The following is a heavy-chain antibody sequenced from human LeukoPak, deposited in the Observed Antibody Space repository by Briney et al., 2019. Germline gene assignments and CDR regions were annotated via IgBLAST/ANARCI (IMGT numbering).Heavy chain of an antibody. V-gene: IGHV4-39*01. D-gene: IGHD3-10*01. J-gene: IGHJ4*02. CDR1: GGSISSGSHY. Sequence: SETLSLTCTVSGGSISSGSHYWGWIRQPPGKELGWIGNIYYSGNSYYNPSLKSRVTISVDASKNQFSLNLSSVTAADTAVYYCARLSYGSGSHYNFYFDFWGQGTLVTVSA. CDR2: IYYSGNS. CDR3: ARLSYGSGSHYNFYFDF.